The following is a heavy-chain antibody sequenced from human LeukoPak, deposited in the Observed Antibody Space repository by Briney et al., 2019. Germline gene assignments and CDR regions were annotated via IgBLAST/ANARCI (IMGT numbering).Heavy chain of an antibody. V-gene: IGHV3-30*18. Sequence: PRRSLRLSCAASRFTSSTDGIHWVRQAPGKGLEWVAVISYDGSNKYYADSVKGRFTISRDNSKNTLYLQMNSLRAEDTAVYYCAKDWDNGDYVLPVGWGQGTLVTVSS. J-gene: IGHJ4*02. CDR1: RFTSSTDG. CDR3: AKDWDNGDYVLPVG. CDR2: ISYDGSNK. D-gene: IGHD4-17*01.